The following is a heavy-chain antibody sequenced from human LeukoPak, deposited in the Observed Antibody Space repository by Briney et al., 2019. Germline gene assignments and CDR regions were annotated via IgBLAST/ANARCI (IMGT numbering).Heavy chain of an antibody. J-gene: IGHJ6*03. Sequence: PAGSLTLSCAAPGFTVSSYWMHWVRQAPRKGLVWVSRVNSEGSSTSYADFVKGRFTISRHNAKNTLYLQMNSLRAEDTAVYYCAGASHGDYSYYYYFYMDVWGNGTTVTVSS. CDR2: VNSEGSST. CDR1: GFTVSSYW. CDR3: AGASHGDYSYYYYFYMDV. D-gene: IGHD4-17*01. V-gene: IGHV3-74*01.